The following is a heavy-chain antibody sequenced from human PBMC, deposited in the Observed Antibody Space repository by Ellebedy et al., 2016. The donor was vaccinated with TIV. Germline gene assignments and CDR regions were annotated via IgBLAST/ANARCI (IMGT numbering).Heavy chain of an antibody. V-gene: IGHV1-8*01. Sequence: ASVKVSCKASGYTFTSYTINWVRQATGQGLEWMGWMNPNSGNTGYAQKFQGRVTMTRNTSKSTAYMELSSLRSEDTAVYYCARAPGMAAAGTFGDYWGQGTLVTVSS. CDR2: MNPNSGNT. CDR1: GYTFTSYT. J-gene: IGHJ4*02. D-gene: IGHD6-13*01. CDR3: ARAPGMAAAGTFGDY.